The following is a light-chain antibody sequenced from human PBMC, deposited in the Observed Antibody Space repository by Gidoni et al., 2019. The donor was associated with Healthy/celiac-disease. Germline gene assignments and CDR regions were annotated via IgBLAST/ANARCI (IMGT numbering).Light chain of an antibody. CDR1: QSLLNSNGYNY. Sequence: DVVMTQSSLSLLVTTGEPASISCSSSQSLLNSNGYNYLDWYLQKPGQSPQLLIYLGSNRASGVPDRFSGSGSGTDFTLKISRVEAEDVGVYYCMQDLKTPRTFGQGTKVEIK. V-gene: IGKV2-28*01. CDR2: LGS. J-gene: IGKJ1*01. CDR3: MQDLKTPRT.